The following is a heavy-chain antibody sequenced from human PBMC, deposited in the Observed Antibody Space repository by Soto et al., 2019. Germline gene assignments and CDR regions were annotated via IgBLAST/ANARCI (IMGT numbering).Heavy chain of an antibody. CDR1: GFTFSNYA. CDR3: AKEVGGGYCSGGSCYSFYYYYYGMDV. V-gene: IGHV3-23*01. D-gene: IGHD2-15*01. J-gene: IGHJ6*02. Sequence: GGSLRLSCAASGFTFSNYALSWVRQAPGKGLEWVSAISGSGGSTYYADSVKGRFTISRDNSKNTLYLQMNSLRAEDTAVYYCAKEVGGGYCSGGSCYSFYYYYYGMDVWGQGTTVTVSS. CDR2: ISGSGGST.